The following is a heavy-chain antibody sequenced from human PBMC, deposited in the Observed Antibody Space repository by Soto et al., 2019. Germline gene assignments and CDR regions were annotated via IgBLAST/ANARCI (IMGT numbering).Heavy chain of an antibody. CDR2: IYWNNNK. CDR3: ARYREGCIGFEGAFDV. Sequence: QITLKESGPTLVKPTQTLTLTCSFSGFSVSTIGVGVGWIRQPPGKALEFLALIYWNNNKLYSPSVRRRVTDTRDTSKNQVVRTMTNMDPMDTDRYYCARYREGCIGFEGAFDVWGQGTMVTVSS. CDR1: GFSVSTIGVG. V-gene: IGHV2-5*01. J-gene: IGHJ3*01. D-gene: IGHD2-8*01.